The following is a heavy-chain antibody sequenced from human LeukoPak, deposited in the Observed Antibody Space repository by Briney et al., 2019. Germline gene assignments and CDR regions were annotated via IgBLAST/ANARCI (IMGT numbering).Heavy chain of an antibody. V-gene: IGHV3-9*03. Sequence: GRSLRLSCAASGFTFDNYAMHWVRQAPGKGLEWVSGISWNTGGIGYADSVKGRFTISRDNAKNSLYLQMNSLRAEDMALYYCAKDEFVASAFTGAFDIWSQGTMVTVSS. D-gene: IGHD2-8*02. J-gene: IGHJ3*02. CDR3: AKDEFVASAFTGAFDI. CDR1: GFTFDNYA. CDR2: ISWNTGGI.